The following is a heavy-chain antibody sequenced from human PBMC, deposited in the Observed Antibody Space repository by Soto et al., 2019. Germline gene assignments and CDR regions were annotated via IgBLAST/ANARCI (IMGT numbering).Heavy chain of an antibody. Sequence: GGSLRLSCATSGFTFSSYVMHWVRQAPGKGLEWVANIWFDGNEKYFADSVKGRFTISRDNAKNSLYLQMNSLRAEDTAVYYCARDLYTLRFLEWLPMSADYYYGMDVWGQGTTVTVSS. V-gene: IGHV3-33*01. CDR3: ARDLYTLRFLEWLPMSADYYYGMDV. CDR2: IWFDGNEK. D-gene: IGHD3-3*01. CDR1: GFTFSSYV. J-gene: IGHJ6*02.